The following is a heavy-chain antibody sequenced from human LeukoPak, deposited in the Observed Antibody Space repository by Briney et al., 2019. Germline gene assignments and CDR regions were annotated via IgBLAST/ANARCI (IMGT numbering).Heavy chain of an antibody. CDR2: INPSGGST. Sequence: ASVKVSCKASGYTFTSYYMHWVRQAPGQGLEWMGIINPSGGSTSYAQKFQGRVTMTRDMSTSTVYMELSSLRSEDTAVYYCARDGAGIAVAGLRYYFDYWGQGTLVTVSS. V-gene: IGHV1-46*01. CDR1: GYTFTSYY. D-gene: IGHD6-19*01. CDR3: ARDGAGIAVAGLRYYFDY. J-gene: IGHJ4*02.